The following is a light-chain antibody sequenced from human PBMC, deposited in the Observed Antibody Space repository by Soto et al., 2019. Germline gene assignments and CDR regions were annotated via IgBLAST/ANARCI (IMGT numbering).Light chain of an antibody. CDR1: QSVNSNY. CDR3: RQYGRSLGFA. V-gene: IGKV3-20*01. CDR2: GAS. Sequence: EIVLMQSPGTLSLSPGEGATLSCRASQSVNSNYLAWYQQKPGQAPRLLIYGASSRATGVPDRFSGSGSGTDFTLTISGLEPEDFAVYFCRQYGRSLGFAVGGGTKVDIK. J-gene: IGKJ4*01.